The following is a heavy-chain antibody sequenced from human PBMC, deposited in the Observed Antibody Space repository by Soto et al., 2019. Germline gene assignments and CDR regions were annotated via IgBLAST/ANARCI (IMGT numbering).Heavy chain of an antibody. CDR1: GGTFSSYA. D-gene: IGHD6-19*01. J-gene: IGHJ4*02. Sequence: GASVKVSCKASGGTFSSYAISWVRQAPGQGLEWMGGIIPIFGTANYAQKFQGRVTITADESTSTAYMELSSLRSEDTAVYYCARNKAVAGPFDYWGQGTLVTVSS. CDR3: ARNKAVAGPFDY. V-gene: IGHV1-69*13. CDR2: IIPIFGTA.